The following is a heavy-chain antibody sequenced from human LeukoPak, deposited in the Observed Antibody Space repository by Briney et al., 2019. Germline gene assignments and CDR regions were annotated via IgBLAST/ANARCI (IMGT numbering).Heavy chain of an antibody. J-gene: IGHJ4*02. CDR2: INWNGGST. D-gene: IGHD3-3*01. V-gene: IGHV3-20*04. CDR1: GFTFDNYG. Sequence: GGSLRLSCAASGFTFDNYGMSWVRQAPGKGLEWVSGINWNGGSTGYADSVKGRFTIPRDNAKNSLYLQMNSLRAEDTALYYCARGGITIFGVVIHSDYWGQGTLVTVSS. CDR3: ARGGITIFGVVIHSDY.